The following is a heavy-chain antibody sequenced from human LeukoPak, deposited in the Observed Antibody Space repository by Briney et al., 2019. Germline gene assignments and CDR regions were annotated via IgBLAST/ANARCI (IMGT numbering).Heavy chain of an antibody. CDR1: GGSISSYY. D-gene: IGHD3-22*01. CDR3: ARGYYYDSSGPPRGDAFDI. J-gene: IGHJ3*02. V-gene: IGHV4-59*12. CDR2: IYYSGST. Sequence: SETLSLTCTVSGGSISSYYWSWIRQPPGKGLEWIGYIYYSGSTNYNPSLKSRVTISVDTSKNQFSLKLSSVTAADTAVYYCARGYYYDSSGPPRGDAFDIWGQGTMVTVSS.